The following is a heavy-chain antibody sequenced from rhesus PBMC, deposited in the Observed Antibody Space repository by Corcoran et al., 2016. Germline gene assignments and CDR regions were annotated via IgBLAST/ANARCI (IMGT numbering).Heavy chain of an antibody. CDR2: IYGSGGST. J-gene: IGHJ4*01. CDR1: GGSISSNY. D-gene: IGHD5-24*01. CDR3: ARDDGSGYSKGYFDY. V-gene: IGHV4-160*01. Sequence: QVQLQESGPGLVKPSETLSLTCAVSGGSISSNYWSWIRQAPGKGLEWIGRIYGSGGSTDYNPSIKGRVTIATDTSKNQFSLKRSSVTAADTAVYYCARDDGSGYSKGYFDYWGQGVLVTVSS.